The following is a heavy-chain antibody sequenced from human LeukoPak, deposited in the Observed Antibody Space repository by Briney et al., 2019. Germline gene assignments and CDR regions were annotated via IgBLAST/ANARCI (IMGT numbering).Heavy chain of an antibody. Sequence: GGSLRLSCAASGFTFSDYSMSWLRQAPGKGLEWLSYIRRGGDTIYYADSVKGRFTISRDDANNSLFLQMDSLGAEDTAVYYCSRVSGSGWFVLIRPDVEAFDIWGQGTMVTVSS. J-gene: IGHJ3*02. CDR1: GFTFSDYS. CDR3: SRVSGSGWFVLIRPDVEAFDI. V-gene: IGHV3-11*01. CDR2: IRRGGDTI. D-gene: IGHD6-19*01.